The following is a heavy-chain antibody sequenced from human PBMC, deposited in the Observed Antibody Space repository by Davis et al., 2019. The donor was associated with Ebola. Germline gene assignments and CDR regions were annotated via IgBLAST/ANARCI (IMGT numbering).Heavy chain of an antibody. J-gene: IGHJ4*02. Sequence: SETLSLTCTVSGGSISSGGYYWSLIRPPPGKGLEWIGEINHSGSTNYNPSLKSRVTISVDTSKNQFSLKLSSVTAADTAVYYCARRGFWSGYGGYFDYWGQGTLVTVSS. D-gene: IGHD3-3*01. CDR3: ARRGFWSGYGGYFDY. CDR1: GGSISSGGYY. CDR2: INHSGST. V-gene: IGHV4-39*07.